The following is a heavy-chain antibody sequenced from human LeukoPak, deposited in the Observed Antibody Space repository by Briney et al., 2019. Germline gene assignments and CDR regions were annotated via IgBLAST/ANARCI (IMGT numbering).Heavy chain of an antibody. Sequence: ASVKVSCKASGYTFTSYDINWVRQAPGQGLEWMGWINPNSGGTNYAQKFQGRVTMTRDTSISTAYMELSRLRSDDTAVYYCARDRVSRYYYDSSGTVGDFAYWGQGTLVTVSS. CDR2: INPNSGGT. CDR3: ARDRVSRYYYDSSGTVGDFAY. J-gene: IGHJ4*02. CDR1: GYTFTSYD. D-gene: IGHD3-22*01. V-gene: IGHV1-2*02.